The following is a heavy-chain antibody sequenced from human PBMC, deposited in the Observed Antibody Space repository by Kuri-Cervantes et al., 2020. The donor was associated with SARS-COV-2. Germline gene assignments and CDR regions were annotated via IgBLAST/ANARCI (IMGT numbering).Heavy chain of an antibody. CDR2: IYHSGST. Sequence: SETLSLTCAVSGYSISSGYYWGGIRQPPGKGLEWIGSIYHSGSTYYNPSLKSRVTISVDTSKNQFSLKLSSVTAADTAVYYCARRSTLDYWGQGTLVTVSS. D-gene: IGHD2-2*01. V-gene: IGHV4-38-2*01. J-gene: IGHJ4*02. CDR1: GYSISSGYY. CDR3: ARRSTLDY.